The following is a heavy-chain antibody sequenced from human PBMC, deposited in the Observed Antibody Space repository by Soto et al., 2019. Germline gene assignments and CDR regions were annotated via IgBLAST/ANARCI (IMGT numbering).Heavy chain of an antibody. Sequence: GGSLRLSCEASGFTFSDYYMSGIRQAAGKGLEWIAYSSNSGTFTKYADAVKGRFSISRDNAKNSLYLQINNLSGEDTATYLCARSGDNYNLLDYWGQGTPVTVSS. D-gene: IGHD1-1*01. V-gene: IGHV3-11*06. CDR1: GFTFSDYY. J-gene: IGHJ4*02. CDR2: SSNSGTFT. CDR3: ARSGDNYNLLDY.